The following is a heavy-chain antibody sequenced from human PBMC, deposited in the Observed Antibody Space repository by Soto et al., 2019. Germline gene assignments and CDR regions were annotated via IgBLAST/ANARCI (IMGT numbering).Heavy chain of an antibody. Sequence: QSGGSLRLSCAASGFTFSSYAMSWVRQAPGKGLEWVSAISFSGGSTYFADSVKGRFTISRDNSKNTLYLQMNSLRAEDTAVYYCAKDDVLAVAGRAFDSWGQGTLVTVSS. D-gene: IGHD6-19*01. CDR3: AKDDVLAVAGRAFDS. V-gene: IGHV3-23*01. CDR2: ISFSGGST. CDR1: GFTFSSYA. J-gene: IGHJ4*02.